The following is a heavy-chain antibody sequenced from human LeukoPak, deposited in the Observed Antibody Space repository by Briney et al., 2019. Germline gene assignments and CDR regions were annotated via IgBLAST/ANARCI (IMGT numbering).Heavy chain of an antibody. CDR1: GGSISSGSYY. CDR2: IYTSGST. D-gene: IGHD2-2*01. J-gene: IGHJ4*02. V-gene: IGHV4-61*02. CDR3: AREVGEVPAAPIDY. Sequence: PSETLSLTCTVSGGSISSGSYYWSWIRQPAGKGLERIGRIYTSGSTNYNPSLKSRVTISVDTSKNQFSVKLSSVTAADTAVYYCAREVGEVPAAPIDYWGQGTLVTVSS.